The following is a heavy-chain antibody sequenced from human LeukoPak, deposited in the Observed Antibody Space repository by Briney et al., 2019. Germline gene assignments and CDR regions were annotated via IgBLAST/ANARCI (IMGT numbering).Heavy chain of an antibody. CDR2: ISAYNGNT. V-gene: IGHV1-18*01. J-gene: IGHJ6*02. Sequence: ASVKVSCKASGYTFTSYGIRWVRQAPGQGLEWMGWISAYNGNTNYAQKLQGRVTMTTDTSTSTAYMELRSLRSDDTAVYYCASPGGYCSSTSCYGGYYYYGMNVWGQGTTVTVSS. D-gene: IGHD2-2*01. CDR3: ASPGGYCSSTSCYGGYYYYGMNV. CDR1: GYTFTSYG.